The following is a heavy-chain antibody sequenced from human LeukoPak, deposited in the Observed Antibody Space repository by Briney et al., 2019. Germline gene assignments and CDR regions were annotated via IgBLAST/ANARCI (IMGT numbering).Heavy chain of an antibody. J-gene: IGHJ1*01. V-gene: IGHV1-18*01. D-gene: IGHD6-19*01. CDR1: GYTFTNYG. CDR3: ATSSGGGHSQH. Sequence: ASVKVSCKVSGYTFTNYGISWVRQAPGQGLEWMGWISAYNGNTNYAQNFQGRVTMTTDTSTSTAYMELRSLRSDDTAVYYCATSSGGGHSQHWGQGTLVSVSS. CDR2: ISAYNGNT.